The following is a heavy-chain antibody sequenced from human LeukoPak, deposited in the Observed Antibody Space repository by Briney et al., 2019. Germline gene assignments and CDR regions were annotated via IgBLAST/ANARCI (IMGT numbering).Heavy chain of an antibody. J-gene: IGHJ4*02. Sequence: GASVKVSCKASGYTFTGYYIHWVRQAPGQGLEWMGWINPKSGATNYAQKFQGRVTMTRDTSISTAYLELTWLRFDDTAVYYCAREDILTGSIDYWGQETLVTVSS. CDR3: AREDILTGSIDY. D-gene: IGHD3-9*01. CDR1: GYTFTGYY. CDR2: INPKSGAT. V-gene: IGHV1-2*02.